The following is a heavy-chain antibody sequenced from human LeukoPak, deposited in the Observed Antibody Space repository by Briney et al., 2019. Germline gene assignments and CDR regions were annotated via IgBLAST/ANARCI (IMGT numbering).Heavy chain of an antibody. D-gene: IGHD1-26*01. Sequence: SETLSLTCTVSGVSISSSSYYWGWIRQPPGKGLEWIGSIYYSGSTYYNPSLKSRVTISVDTSKNQFSLKLSSVTAADTAVYYCARRARIVGATSWFDYWGQGTLVTVSS. J-gene: IGHJ4*02. CDR3: ARRARIVGATSWFDY. CDR1: GVSISSSSYY. CDR2: IYYSGST. V-gene: IGHV4-39*01.